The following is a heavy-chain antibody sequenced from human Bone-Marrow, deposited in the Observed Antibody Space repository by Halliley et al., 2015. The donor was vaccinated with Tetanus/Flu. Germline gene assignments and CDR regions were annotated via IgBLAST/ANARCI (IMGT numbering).Heavy chain of an antibody. V-gene: IGHV4-59*01. D-gene: IGHD2-8*01. Sequence: LRLSCTVSGGAIGSYYWSWIRQPPGKGLEWIGYNYYSGISNSNPSLKSRVTISLDTSKKHFSLKVTSVTTADTAMYYCAGGVQWAVRFDNWGQGALVTVSS. CDR2: NYYSGIS. CDR3: AGGVQWAVRFDN. J-gene: IGHJ4*02. CDR1: GGAIGSYY.